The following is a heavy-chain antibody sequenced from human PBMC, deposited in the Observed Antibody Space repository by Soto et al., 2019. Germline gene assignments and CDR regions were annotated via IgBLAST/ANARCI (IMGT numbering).Heavy chain of an antibody. CDR3: AKSNRQNQNFWSGHITPAQVPAFDY. CDR1: GFTFSSYA. J-gene: IGHJ4*02. CDR2: ISGSGGST. V-gene: IGHV3-23*01. Sequence: EVQLLESGGGLVQPGGSLRLSCAAPGFTFSSYAMSWVRQAPGKGLEWVSAISGSGGSTYYADSVKGRFTISRDNSKNTLYLQMNSLRAEDTAVYYCAKSNRQNQNFWSGHITPAQVPAFDYWGQGTLVTVSS. D-gene: IGHD3-3*01.